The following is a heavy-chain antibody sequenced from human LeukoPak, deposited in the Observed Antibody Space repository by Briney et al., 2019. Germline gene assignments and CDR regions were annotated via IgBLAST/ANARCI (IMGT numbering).Heavy chain of an antibody. CDR2: IKSDGKT. V-gene: IGHV3-74*01. J-gene: IGHJ1*01. CDR1: GFSFSSYW. Sequence: GGSLRLSCAASGFSFSSYWMHWVRQAPGKGLVWVSRIKSDGKTNYADSVKGRFTISRDNAKNTVSLQMNSLRAEDAGVYYCARAPSEIGGYYPEYFRHWGQGTLVTVSS. CDR3: ARAPSEIGGYYPEYFRH. D-gene: IGHD3-22*01.